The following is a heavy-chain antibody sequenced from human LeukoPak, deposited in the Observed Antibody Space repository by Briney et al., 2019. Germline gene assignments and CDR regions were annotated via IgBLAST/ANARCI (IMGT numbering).Heavy chain of an antibody. V-gene: IGHV3-53*01. CDR2: IYSGGSK. CDR3: ATSYFIDY. Sequence: GGSLRLSCAASGFTVTSDYMSWVRQAPGKGLEWVSLIYSGGSKFYADSVKGRFTISRDNSKTTLYLQMNSLRAEDTAVYYCATSYFIDYWGQGTLVTVSS. D-gene: IGHD2/OR15-2a*01. CDR1: GFTVTSDY. J-gene: IGHJ4*02.